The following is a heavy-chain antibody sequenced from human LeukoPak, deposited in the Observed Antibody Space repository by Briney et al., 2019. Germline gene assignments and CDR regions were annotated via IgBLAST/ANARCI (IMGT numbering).Heavy chain of an antibody. CDR2: MNPNSGNT. Sequence: ASVKVSCKASGYTFTSYDINWVRQATGQGLEWMGWMNPNSGNTGYAQKFQGRVTMTRNTSISTAYMELSSLRSEDAAVYYCAGGITMVRGVILYYWGQGTLVTVSS. D-gene: IGHD3-10*01. J-gene: IGHJ4*02. V-gene: IGHV1-8*01. CDR3: AGGITMVRGVILYY. CDR1: GYTFTSYD.